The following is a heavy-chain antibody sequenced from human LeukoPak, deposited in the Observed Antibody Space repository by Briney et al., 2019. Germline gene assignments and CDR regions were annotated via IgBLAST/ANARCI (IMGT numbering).Heavy chain of an antibody. V-gene: IGHV3-21*01. J-gene: IGHJ4*02. CDR2: ISSISSYI. CDR3: AREYSSGSIDY. Sequence: GGSLRLSCAASGFTFSSYSMNWVRQAPGKGLEWVSSISSISSYIYYADSVKGRFTISRDNAKNSLYLQMNSLRAEDTAVYYCAREYSSGSIDYWGQGTLVTVSS. D-gene: IGHD6-19*01. CDR1: GFTFSSYS.